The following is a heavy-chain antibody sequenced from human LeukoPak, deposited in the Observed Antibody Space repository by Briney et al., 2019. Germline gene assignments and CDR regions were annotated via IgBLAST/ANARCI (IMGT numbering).Heavy chain of an antibody. CDR2: ISYDGSNK. D-gene: IGHD6-25*01. CDR3: ARGAAPFSVDY. Sequence: GRSLRLSCAASGFTFSSYGMHWVRQAPGKGLEWVAVISYDGSNKYYADSVRGRFTISRDNSKNTLYLQMNSLRAEDTAVYYCARGAAPFSVDYWGQGTLVTVSS. CDR1: GFTFSSYG. J-gene: IGHJ4*02. V-gene: IGHV3-30*03.